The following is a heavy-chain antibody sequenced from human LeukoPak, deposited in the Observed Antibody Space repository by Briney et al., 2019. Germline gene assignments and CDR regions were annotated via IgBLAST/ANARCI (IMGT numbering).Heavy chain of an antibody. J-gene: IGHJ4*02. V-gene: IGHV3-20*01. Sequence: SGGSLRLSCAASGFTFNDYGMSWVRQAPGKGLEWVSGINWDGSNTGYTDSVKGRFTISRDNAKNSQYLQMNSLRAEDTALYHCARAVAAAANFDFWGQGTLVTVSS. D-gene: IGHD6-13*01. CDR2: INWDGSNT. CDR3: ARAVAAAANFDF. CDR1: GFTFNDYG.